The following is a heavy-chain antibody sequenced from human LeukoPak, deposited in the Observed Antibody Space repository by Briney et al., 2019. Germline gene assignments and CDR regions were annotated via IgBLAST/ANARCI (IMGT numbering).Heavy chain of an antibody. D-gene: IGHD1-20*01. CDR3: ARVGSAYNWNDVSLTDVWFGP. CDR1: GFTFSSYA. CDR2: ISYDGSNK. J-gene: IGHJ5*02. V-gene: IGHV3-30*04. Sequence: GGSLRLSCAASGFTFSSYAMHWVRQAPGKGLEWVAVISYDGSNKYYADSVKGRFTISRDNSKNTLYLQMNSLRAEDTAVYYCARVGSAYNWNDVSLTDVWFGPWGQGTLVTVSS.